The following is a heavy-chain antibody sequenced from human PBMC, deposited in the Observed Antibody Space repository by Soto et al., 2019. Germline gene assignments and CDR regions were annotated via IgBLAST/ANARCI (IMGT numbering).Heavy chain of an antibody. Sequence: GGSLRLSCAASGFTVSTYAMHWVRQAPGKGLEWVALLSFDASEKYYADSVRGRFNISRDTSENTVYLHMNSLRADDTALYYCARDLRPFHAGIPVLRTLWGHGTLVTVSS. CDR2: LSFDASEK. CDR3: ARDLRPFHAGIPVLRTL. J-gene: IGHJ4*01. CDR1: GFTVSTYA. V-gene: IGHV3-30-3*01. D-gene: IGHD3-10*01.